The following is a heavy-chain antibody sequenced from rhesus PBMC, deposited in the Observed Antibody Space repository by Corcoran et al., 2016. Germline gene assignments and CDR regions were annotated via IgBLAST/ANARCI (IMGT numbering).Heavy chain of an antibody. CDR3: ARYSNYIDY. V-gene: IGHV4-165*02. Sequence: QVQLQESGPGLVKPSETLSLTCAVSGGPISGYYWNWIRPPPGKGLEWIGYMGGSSGSTYYNPSLKSRVTISTDTSKNQFSLKLSSVTAADTAVYYCARYSNYIDYWGQGVLVTVSS. J-gene: IGHJ4*01. D-gene: IGHD4-23*01. CDR2: MGGSSGST. CDR1: GGPISGYY.